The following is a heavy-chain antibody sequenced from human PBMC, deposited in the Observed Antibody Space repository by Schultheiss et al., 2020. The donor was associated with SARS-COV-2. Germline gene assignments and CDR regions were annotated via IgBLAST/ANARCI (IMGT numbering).Heavy chain of an antibody. CDR3: ARARNSGIDAFDI. CDR2: IYYSGST. V-gene: IGHV4-59*01. Sequence: SETLSLTCTVSGGSISSYYWSWIRQPPGKGLEWIGYIYYSGSTNYNPSLKSRVTISVDTSKNQFSLKLSSVTAADTAVYYCARARNSGIDAFDIWGQGTMVTVSS. D-gene: IGHD1-26*01. J-gene: IGHJ3*02. CDR1: GGSISSYY.